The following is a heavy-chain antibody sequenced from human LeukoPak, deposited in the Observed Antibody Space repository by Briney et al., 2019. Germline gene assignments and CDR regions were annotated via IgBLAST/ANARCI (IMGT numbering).Heavy chain of an antibody. CDR1: GYTFTSYD. CDR3: ARPYCSSTSCLDFDP. Sequence: ASVTVSCKASGYTFTSYDINWVRQAPGQGLEWMGWMNPNSGNTGYAQKFQGRVTMTRNTSISTAYMELSSLRSEDTAVYYCARPYCSSTSCLDFDPWGRGTLVTVSS. D-gene: IGHD2-2*01. V-gene: IGHV1-8*01. CDR2: MNPNSGNT. J-gene: IGHJ5*02.